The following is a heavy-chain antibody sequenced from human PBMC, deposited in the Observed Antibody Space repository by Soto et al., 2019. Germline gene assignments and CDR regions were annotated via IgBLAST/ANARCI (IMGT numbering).Heavy chain of an antibody. CDR3: ARHSSWRTSVYHY. CDR1: GYSFTSYW. D-gene: IGHD6-6*01. CDR2: IYPSDSDT. Sequence: PGESLKISCKASGYSFTSYWIGWVRQMPGKGLEWMGIIYPSDSDTRYSPSFQGQVTMSADKSISTAYLQWSSLKASDTAMFYCARHSSWRTSVYHYWGQGTLVTVSS. J-gene: IGHJ4*02. V-gene: IGHV5-51*01.